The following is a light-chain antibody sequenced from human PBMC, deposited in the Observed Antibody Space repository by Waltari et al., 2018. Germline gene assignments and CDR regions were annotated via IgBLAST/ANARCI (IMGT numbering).Light chain of an antibody. CDR3: QQGYSTPLYT. Sequence: DIQMTQSPSSLSASVGERVTITCRATQSIAAYLNWYQQIPGKAPKLLIYGATRLQSGVPSRFSGSGSGTDFTLTISSLQPEDSATYYCQQGYSTPLYTFGQGTKLEI. CDR2: GAT. V-gene: IGKV1-39*01. J-gene: IGKJ2*01. CDR1: QSIAAY.